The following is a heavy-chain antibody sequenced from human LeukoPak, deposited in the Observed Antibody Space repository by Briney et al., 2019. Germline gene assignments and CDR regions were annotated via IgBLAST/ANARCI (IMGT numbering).Heavy chain of an antibody. CDR3: ARGPSHDIVVVPAAMPFDY. Sequence: SSETLSLTCTVSGGSISNGGYYWSWIRQHPGKGLEWIGYIYYSGSTYYNPSLKSRVTISVDTSKNQFSLKLSSVTAADTAVYYCARGPSHDIVVVPAAMPFDYWGREPWSPSPQ. V-gene: IGHV4-31*03. D-gene: IGHD2-2*01. CDR2: IYYSGST. CDR1: GGSISNGGYY. J-gene: IGHJ4*02.